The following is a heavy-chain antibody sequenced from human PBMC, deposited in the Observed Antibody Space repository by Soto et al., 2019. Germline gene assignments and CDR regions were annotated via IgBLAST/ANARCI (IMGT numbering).Heavy chain of an antibody. CDR1: GGTFDSYS. Sequence: QVQLVKSGAEVKKPGSSLRVSCRASGGTFDSYSISWVRQAPGQGLEWLGKVAPIFDFSRYAPKFQGRVTITADKSTSIAYMDQSGLTSQDTAVYYCATWALGGRQQLVRDAFDFWGQGTKVTVSS. CDR3: ATWALGGRQQLVRDAFDF. J-gene: IGHJ3*01. CDR2: VAPIFDFS. D-gene: IGHD3-16*01. V-gene: IGHV1-69*02.